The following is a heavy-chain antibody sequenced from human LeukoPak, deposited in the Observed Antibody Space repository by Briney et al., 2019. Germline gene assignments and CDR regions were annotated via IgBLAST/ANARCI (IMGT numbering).Heavy chain of an antibody. CDR2: INHSGST. CDR1: GGSFSGYY. Sequence: PSETLSLTCAVYGGSFSGYYWSWIRQPPGKGLEWIGEINHSGSTNYNPSLKSRVTISVDTPKNQFSLKLSSVTAADTAVYYCARGTDYYDSSGYYFWGQGTLVTVSS. V-gene: IGHV4-34*01. D-gene: IGHD3-22*01. J-gene: IGHJ4*02. CDR3: ARGTDYYDSSGYYF.